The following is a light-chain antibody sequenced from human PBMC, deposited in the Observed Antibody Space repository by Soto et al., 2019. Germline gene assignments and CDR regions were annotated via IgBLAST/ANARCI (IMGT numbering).Light chain of an antibody. V-gene: IGLV2-14*01. CDR2: DVR. CDR3: RSYTSIITGV. CDR1: SNDVGGFNY. J-gene: IGLJ3*02. Sequence: QSALTQPASVSGSPGQSITISCTGTSNDVGGFNYVSWYQQHPGKAPKLMIYDVRNRPSGVSNRFSGSNSGNTASLTISGLQPEDEADYYSRSYTSIITGVFGGGNKLTVL.